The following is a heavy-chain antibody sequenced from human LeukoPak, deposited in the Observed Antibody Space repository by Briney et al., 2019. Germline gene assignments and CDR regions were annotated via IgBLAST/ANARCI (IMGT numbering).Heavy chain of an antibody. D-gene: IGHD4-11*01. CDR3: AKRGVYGNFYFDY. Sequence: GGSLRLSCAASGFTFSSYAMSWVRQAPGKGLEWVSTIGGSGANTYYADTLRGRFTISRDNSKNTLYLQMNSLRAEDTAVYYCAKRGVYGNFYFDYWGQGTVAT. J-gene: IGHJ4*02. CDR2: IGGSGANT. CDR1: GFTFSSYA. V-gene: IGHV3-23*01.